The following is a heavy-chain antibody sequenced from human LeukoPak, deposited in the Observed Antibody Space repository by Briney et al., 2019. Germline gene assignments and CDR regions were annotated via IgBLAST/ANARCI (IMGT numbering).Heavy chain of an antibody. J-gene: IGHJ3*02. Sequence: PSETLSLTCAVNGESFSGFYWSWIRQPPGKGLEWIGDINHSGSPNYNPNPSLKSRAIILIDTAKNHVSLNLSSVTAADTAVYYCARSDGYGLVGIWGQGTMVTVSS. CDR2: INHSGSP. V-gene: IGHV4-34*01. CDR3: ARSDGYGLVGI. CDR1: GESFSGFY. D-gene: IGHD3-10*01.